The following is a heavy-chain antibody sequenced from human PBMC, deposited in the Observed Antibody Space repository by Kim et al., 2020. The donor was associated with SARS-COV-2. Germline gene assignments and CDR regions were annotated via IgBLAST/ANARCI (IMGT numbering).Heavy chain of an antibody. D-gene: IGHD6-19*01. J-gene: IGHJ4*02. V-gene: IGHV3-30*04. CDR3: ARDPIDASGRGYFDS. Sequence: GGSLRLSCAASGFTFTMYSMHWVRQAPGKGLEWVAFISFDGGNTDYADSVKGRFTVSRDSSKNTVFLEMGRLRLEDTALYFCARDPIDASGRGYFDSWGPGTLVTVSS. CDR1: GFTFTMYS. CDR2: ISFDGGNT.